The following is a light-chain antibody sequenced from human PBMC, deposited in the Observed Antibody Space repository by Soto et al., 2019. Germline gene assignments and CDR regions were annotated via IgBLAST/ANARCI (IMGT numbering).Light chain of an antibody. CDR2: GAS. CDR3: QQRSNWPPIT. J-gene: IGKJ5*01. V-gene: IGKV3-11*01. Sequence: DIVLTQSPGTLSLSPGERATLSCRASQSVSSNLAWYQQKPGQAPRLLIHGASTRATGIPARFSGSGSGTEFTLTISSLEPEDFAVYYCQQRSNWPPITFGQGTRLEIK. CDR1: QSVSSN.